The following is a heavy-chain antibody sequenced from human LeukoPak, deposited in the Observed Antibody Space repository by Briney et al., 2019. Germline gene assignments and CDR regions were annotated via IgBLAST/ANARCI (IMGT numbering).Heavy chain of an antibody. J-gene: IGHJ4*02. CDR2: ISGSADST. Sequence: GGSLRLSCAASGFTFDIYAMNWVRQAPGKGLEWVSTISGSADSTYCADSVKGRFTISRDQSKNTLYLQMSSLRADDTAVYYCAKSGLGYCSSTSCLYYFDYWGQGTLVTVSS. D-gene: IGHD2-2*01. V-gene: IGHV3-23*01. CDR1: GFTFDIYA. CDR3: AKSGLGYCSSTSCLYYFDY.